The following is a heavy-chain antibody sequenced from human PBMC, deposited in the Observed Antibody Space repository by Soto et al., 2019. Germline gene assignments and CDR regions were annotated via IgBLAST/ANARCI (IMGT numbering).Heavy chain of an antibody. CDR3: ARVRITGPLWFHX. J-gene: IGHJ4*02. D-gene: IGHD1-20*01. Sequence: SQTLSLNCSISGDSVSSNSAAWNWIRQSPSRGLEWLGSKYYRSKWYNDYAVSVKSRITINPDTSKNQFSLQLKSVTPEDTSVYYCARVRITGPLWFHXWGQVTLVTVSX. CDR2: KYYRSKWYN. CDR1: GDSVSSNSAA. V-gene: IGHV6-1*01.